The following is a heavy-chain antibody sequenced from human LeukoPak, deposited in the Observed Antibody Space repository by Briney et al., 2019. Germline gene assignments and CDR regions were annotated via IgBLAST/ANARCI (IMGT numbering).Heavy chain of an antibody. Sequence: GGSLRLSCVVSGFDFSGFSMSWVRQAPGKGLEWVANIKQDGSEKYYVDSVKGRFTISRDNAKNSLYLQMNSLRAEDTAVYYCARRKDRGYCSSTSCYTATIGFDYWGQGTLVTVSS. V-gene: IGHV3-7*01. CDR3: ARRKDRGYCSSTSCYTATIGFDY. CDR2: IKQDGSEK. J-gene: IGHJ4*02. CDR1: GFDFSGFS. D-gene: IGHD2-2*02.